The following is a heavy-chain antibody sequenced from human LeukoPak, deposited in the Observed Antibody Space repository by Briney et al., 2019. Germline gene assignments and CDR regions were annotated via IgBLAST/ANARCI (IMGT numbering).Heavy chain of an antibody. CDR3: ARDLMALGIIQTYGDYVGYYYGLDV. J-gene: IGHJ6*02. D-gene: IGHD4-17*01. CDR1: GYTFTGYY. V-gene: IGHV1-2*06. Sequence: VKVSCKASGYTFTGYYMHWVRQAPGQGLEWMGRINPNSGGTNYAQKFQGRVTMTRDTSISTAYMELSRVRSDDTAVYYCARDLMALGIIQTYGDYVGYYYGLDVWGQGTTVTVSS. CDR2: INPNSGGT.